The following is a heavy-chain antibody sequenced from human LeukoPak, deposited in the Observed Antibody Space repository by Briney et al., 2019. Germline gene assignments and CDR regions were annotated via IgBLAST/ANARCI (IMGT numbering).Heavy chain of an antibody. V-gene: IGHV3-21*01. J-gene: IGHJ5*02. CDR1: GFTFSSYS. CDR2: ISSSSSYI. Sequence: GGSLRLSCAASGFTFSSYSMNWVRQAPGKGLEWVSSISSSSSYIYYADSVKGRFTISRDNAKNSLYLQMNSLRAGDTAVYYCARVGDYSSSWPNWFDPWGQGTLVTVSS. CDR3: ARVGDYSSSWPNWFDP. D-gene: IGHD6-13*01.